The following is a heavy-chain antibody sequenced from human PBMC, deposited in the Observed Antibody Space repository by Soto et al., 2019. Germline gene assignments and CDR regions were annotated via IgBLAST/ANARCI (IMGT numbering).Heavy chain of an antibody. Sequence: ASVKVSCKASGGTFSSYTISWVRQAPGQGLEWMGRIIPILGIANYAQKFQGRVTITADKSTSTAYMELSSLRSEDTAVYYCARVPGGGYCSSTSCNWFDPWGQGTLVTVSS. CDR3: ARVPGGGYCSSTSCNWFDP. J-gene: IGHJ5*02. D-gene: IGHD2-2*01. CDR2: IIPILGIA. V-gene: IGHV1-69*02. CDR1: GGTFSSYT.